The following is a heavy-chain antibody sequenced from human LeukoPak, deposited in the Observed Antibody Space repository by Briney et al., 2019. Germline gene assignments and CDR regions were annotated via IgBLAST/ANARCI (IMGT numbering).Heavy chain of an antibody. D-gene: IGHD2-15*01. CDR1: GFTFSSYS. Sequence: GGSLRLSCAASGFTFSSYSMNWVRQAPGKGLEWVSSISSSSSYIYYADSVKGRFTISRDNAKNSLYLQMDRLRAEDTAIYYCIKDIRPGGMDVWGQGTTVTVSS. J-gene: IGHJ6*02. CDR3: IKDIRPGGMDV. CDR2: ISSSSSYI. V-gene: IGHV3-21*04.